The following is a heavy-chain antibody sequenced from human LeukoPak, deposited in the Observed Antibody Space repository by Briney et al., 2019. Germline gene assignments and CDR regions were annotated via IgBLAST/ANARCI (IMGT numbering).Heavy chain of an antibody. J-gene: IGHJ4*02. V-gene: IGHV3-23*01. CDR3: AKASSTIFGVVIKREYFFDY. D-gene: IGHD3-3*01. CDR2: ISGSSDST. Sequence: GGSLRLSCAAYGFTVSSYTMSWVRHAPGKGLEWVPAISGSSDSTYYGVSVKGGFTISRDNSKNPLYLQMNSLRAEDTAVYYCAKASSTIFGVVIKREYFFDYWGQGTLVSVSS. CDR1: GFTVSSYT.